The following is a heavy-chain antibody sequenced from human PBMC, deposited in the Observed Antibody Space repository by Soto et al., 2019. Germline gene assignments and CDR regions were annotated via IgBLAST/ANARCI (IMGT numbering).Heavy chain of an antibody. J-gene: IGHJ6*02. CDR2: IYYSGSA. V-gene: IGHV4-39*01. CDR1: GGSISSSTYY. CDR3: ARHGVDYGDYASYYYYGMDV. Sequence: QVQLQESGPGLVKPSETQSVTCTVSGGSISSSTYYWGWIRQPPGKGLEWIGFIYYSGSAYYNPSLKSRVTISIDTSKNQFSLKLTSVTAADTAVFYCARHGVDYGDYASYYYYGMDVWGRGTTVTVSS. D-gene: IGHD4-17*01.